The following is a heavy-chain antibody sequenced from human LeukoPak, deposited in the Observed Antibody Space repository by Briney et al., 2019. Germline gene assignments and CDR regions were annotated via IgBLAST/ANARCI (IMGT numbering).Heavy chain of an antibody. CDR2: IYYSGST. J-gene: IGHJ4*02. Sequence: SETLSLTCTVSGGSISSYYWSWIRQPPGKGLEWIGYIYYSGSTNYNPSLKSRVTISVDTSKNQFSLKLSSVTAADTAVYYCARVGVGTCCYRCLDYWGQGTLVTVSS. V-gene: IGHV4-59*01. D-gene: IGHD2-2*02. CDR3: ARVGVGTCCYRCLDY. CDR1: GGSISSYY.